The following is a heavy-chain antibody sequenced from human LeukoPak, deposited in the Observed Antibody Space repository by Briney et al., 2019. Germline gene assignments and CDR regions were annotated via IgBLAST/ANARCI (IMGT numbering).Heavy chain of an antibody. Sequence: GGSLRLSCAASGFTVSSNYMSWVRQAPGKGLEWVSVIYSGGSTYYADSVKGRFTISRDNSNNTLYLQMNSLRAEDTAVYYCARYIAAAGRYFDYWGQGTLVTVSS. J-gene: IGHJ4*02. CDR1: GFTVSSNY. D-gene: IGHD6-13*01. V-gene: IGHV3-66*02. CDR3: ARYIAAAGRYFDY. CDR2: IYSGGST.